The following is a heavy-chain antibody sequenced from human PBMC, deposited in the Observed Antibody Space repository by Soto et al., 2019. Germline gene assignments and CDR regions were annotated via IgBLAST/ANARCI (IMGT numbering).Heavy chain of an antibody. V-gene: IGHV1-69*12. CDR1: GGTFSSYA. D-gene: IGHD6-19*01. J-gene: IGHJ5*02. Sequence: QVQLVQSGAEVKKPGSSVKVSCKASGGTFSSYAISWVRQAPGQGLEWMGGIIPIFGTANYAQKFQGRVTITADESTSTAYMELSSLRSEDTAVYYCARDRSPNRAVAGTGWFDPWGQGTLVTVSS. CDR3: ARDRSPNRAVAGTGWFDP. CDR2: IIPIFGTA.